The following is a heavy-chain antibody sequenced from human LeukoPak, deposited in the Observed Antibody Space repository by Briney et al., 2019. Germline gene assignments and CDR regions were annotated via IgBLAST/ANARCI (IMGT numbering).Heavy chain of an antibody. CDR1: GFTFSSYW. CDR2: IKQDGSDK. CDR3: TSLRTAVPHAGEAYDM. J-gene: IGHJ3*02. D-gene: IGHD2-2*01. V-gene: IGHV3-7*01. Sequence: GGSLRLSCEASGFTFSSYWMSWVRQAAGKGPECVANIKQDGSDKYYADSVKGRFTVSRDNAKNSLYLQMNSLRAEDTAVYYCTSLRTAVPHAGEAYDMWGQGTMVTVSS.